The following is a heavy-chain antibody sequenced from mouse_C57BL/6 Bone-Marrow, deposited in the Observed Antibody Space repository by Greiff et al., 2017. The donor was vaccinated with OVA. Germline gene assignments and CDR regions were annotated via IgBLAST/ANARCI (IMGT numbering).Heavy chain of an antibody. J-gene: IGHJ2*01. V-gene: IGHV1-59*01. CDR2: IDPSDSYT. Sequence: VQLQQSGAELVRPGTSVKLSCKASGYTFTSYWMHWVKQRPGQGLEWIGVIDPSDSYTNYNQKFKGKATLTVDTSSSTAYMQLSSLTSEDSAVYYCARENYYFDYWGQGTTLTVSS. CDR3: ARENYYFDY. CDR1: GYTFTSYW.